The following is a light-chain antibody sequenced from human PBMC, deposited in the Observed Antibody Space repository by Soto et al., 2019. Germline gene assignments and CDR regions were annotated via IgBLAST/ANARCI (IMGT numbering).Light chain of an antibody. V-gene: IGKV1-5*03. CDR2: KAS. CDR3: QQYNSDWNT. J-gene: IGKJ2*01. Sequence: DIQMTQSPSTLSASVRDRVTITCRASQSISNSLAWHQQRPGKAPKLLIYKASSLETGVPSRFSGSGSGTEFTLTISSLQPDDFATYYCQQYNSDWNTFGQGTK. CDR1: QSISNS.